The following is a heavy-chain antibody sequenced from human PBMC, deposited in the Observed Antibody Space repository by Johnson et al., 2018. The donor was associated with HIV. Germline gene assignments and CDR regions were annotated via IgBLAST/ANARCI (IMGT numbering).Heavy chain of an antibody. CDR1: GFTFSSYA. J-gene: IGHJ3*02. CDR3: AKHRYVPI. Sequence: QVQLVDSAGGVVQPGRSLRLSCAASGFTFSSYAMHWVRQAPGKGLEWVSVIYIGGNTYYEDPLKGRFTISRDNSKSTLYLQMNSLRAEDTAVDYCAKHRYVPIWGQGTMVTVYS. D-gene: IGHD3-10*02. CDR2: IYIGGNT. V-gene: IGHV3-NL1*01.